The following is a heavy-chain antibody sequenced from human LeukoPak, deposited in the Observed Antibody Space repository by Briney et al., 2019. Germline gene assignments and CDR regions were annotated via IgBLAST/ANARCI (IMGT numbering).Heavy chain of an antibody. CDR3: VRDPSGRGMDV. CDR1: GFTFSTYD. CDR2: IGTAGDT. J-gene: IGHJ6*02. V-gene: IGHV3-13*01. Sequence: GGSLRLSCAASGFTFSTYDFQWVRHAIGKGLEWVSLIGTAGDTHYAGSVKGRFTVSRENAKNSLYLQMNNLRAGDTAVYYCVRDPSGRGMDVWGQGTTVTVSS. D-gene: IGHD6-19*01.